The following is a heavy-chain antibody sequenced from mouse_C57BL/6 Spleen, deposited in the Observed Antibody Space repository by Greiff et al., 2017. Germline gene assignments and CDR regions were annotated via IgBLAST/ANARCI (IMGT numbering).Heavy chain of an antibody. Sequence: QVQLQQPGAELVMPGASVKLSCKASGYTFTSYWMHWVKQRPGQGLEWIGEIDPSDSYTNYNQKFKGKSTLTVDKSSSTAYMQLSSLTSEDSAVYYCARTAAQAGAFDDWGQGTTLTVSS. J-gene: IGHJ2*01. V-gene: IGHV1-69*01. CDR2: IDPSDSYT. CDR1: GYTFTSYW. CDR3: ARTAAQAGAFDD. D-gene: IGHD3-2*02.